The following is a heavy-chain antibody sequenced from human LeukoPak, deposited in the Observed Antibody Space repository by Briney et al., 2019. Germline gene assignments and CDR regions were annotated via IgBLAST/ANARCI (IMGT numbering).Heavy chain of an antibody. CDR3: ARVGGSGSYYRYYFDY. D-gene: IGHD3-10*01. CDR2: ISSSGSTI. CDR1: GFTFSSYE. V-gene: IGHV3-48*03. Sequence: GGSLRLSCAASGFTFSSYEMNWVRQAPGKGLEWVSYISSSGSTIYYADSVKGRFTISRDNSKNTLYLQMNSLRAEDTAVYYCARVGGSGSYYRYYFDYWGQGTLVTVSS. J-gene: IGHJ4*02.